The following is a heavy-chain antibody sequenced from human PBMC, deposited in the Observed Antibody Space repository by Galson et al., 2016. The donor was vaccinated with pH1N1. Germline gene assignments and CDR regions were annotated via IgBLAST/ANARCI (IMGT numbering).Heavy chain of an antibody. V-gene: IGHV3-66*02. CDR2: VYGDGRT. J-gene: IGHJ4*02. CDR3: ATRHAEDRGDS. CDR1: GFSVSKNY. D-gene: IGHD3-10*01. Sequence: SLRLSCAVFGFSVSKNYMSWVRQAPGKGLEWVAVVYGDGRTFYGDSVKGRFTVSGDNWRNTVYLQMTSLRAEDTAVYFCATRHAEDRGDSWGQGTLVTVSS.